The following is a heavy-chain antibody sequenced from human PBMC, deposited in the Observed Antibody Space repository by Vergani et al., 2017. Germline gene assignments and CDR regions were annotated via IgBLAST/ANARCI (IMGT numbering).Heavy chain of an antibody. D-gene: IGHD1-26*01. CDR1: GGSISSYY. CDR2: IYYSGST. CDR3: AIGSFDYYMDV. J-gene: IGHJ6*03. Sequence: QVQLQESGPGLVKPSETLSLTCTVSGGSISSYYWSWIRQPPGKGLEWIGYIYYSGSTNYNPSLKSRVTISVDTSKNQFSLKLSSVTAADTAVYYCAIGSFDYYMDVWGKGTTVTVSS. V-gene: IGHV4-59*01.